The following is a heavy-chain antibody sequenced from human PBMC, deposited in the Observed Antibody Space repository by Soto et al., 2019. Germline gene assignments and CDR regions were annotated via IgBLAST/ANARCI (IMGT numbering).Heavy chain of an antibody. CDR3: ARGSWEIADYADSSGHSPYYFDY. CDR1: GGSISSSSYY. Sequence: SETLSLTCTVSGGSISSSSYYWGWIRQPPGKGLEWIGSIYYSGSTYYNPSLKSRVTISVDTSKNQFSLKLSSVTAADTAVYYCARGSWEIADYADSSGHSPYYFDYWGQGTLVTVSS. V-gene: IGHV4-39*01. J-gene: IGHJ4*02. D-gene: IGHD3-22*01. CDR2: IYYSGST.